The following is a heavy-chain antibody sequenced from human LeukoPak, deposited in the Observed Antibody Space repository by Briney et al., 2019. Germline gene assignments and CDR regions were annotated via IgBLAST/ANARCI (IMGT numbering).Heavy chain of an antibody. CDR3: ARGGGSSTSPGY. Sequence: ASVKVSCKASGYSFTGYYMHWGRQAPGQGLEWMGWINPNSGGTNYAQKFQGRVTMTRDTSISTAYMELSRLRSDDTAVYYCARGGGSSTSPGYWGQGTLVTVSS. V-gene: IGHV1-2*02. D-gene: IGHD2-2*01. CDR2: INPNSGGT. CDR1: GYSFTGYY. J-gene: IGHJ4*02.